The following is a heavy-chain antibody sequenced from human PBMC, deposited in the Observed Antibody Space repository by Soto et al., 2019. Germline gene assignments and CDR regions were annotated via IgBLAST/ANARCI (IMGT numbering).Heavy chain of an antibody. V-gene: IGHV4-61*08. Sequence: SETLSLTCSVSGDSVSSRAYYWSWIRQPPGKGLEWIGYVYYSGSTSYNPSLETGVTISVDTSKNQFSLKLTSATPADTAIYYCARVKRSTSRLDPWGQGTLVTVS. CDR2: VYYSGST. CDR3: ARVKRSTSRLDP. D-gene: IGHD1-26*01. J-gene: IGHJ5*02. CDR1: GDSVSSRAYY.